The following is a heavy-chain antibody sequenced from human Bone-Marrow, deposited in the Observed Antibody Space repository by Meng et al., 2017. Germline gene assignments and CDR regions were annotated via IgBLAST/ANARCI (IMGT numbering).Heavy chain of an antibody. V-gene: IGHV1-2*02. D-gene: IGHD3-22*01. J-gene: IGHJ4*02. CDR3: ARDPGAGYYDSSGFDY. Sequence: ASVKVSCKASGYTFTGYYMHWVRQAPGQGLEWMGWINPNSGGTNYAQKFQGGVTMTRDTSISTAYMELSRLRSDDTAVYYCARDPGAGYYDSSGFDYWGQGTLVTVSS. CDR2: INPNSGGT. CDR1: GYTFTGYY.